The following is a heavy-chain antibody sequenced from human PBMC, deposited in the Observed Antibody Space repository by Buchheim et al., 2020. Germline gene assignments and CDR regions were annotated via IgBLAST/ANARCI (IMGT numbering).Heavy chain of an antibody. CDR2: IYYSGST. D-gene: IGHD3-3*01. Sequence: QVQLQESGPGLVKPSETLSLTCTVSGGSISSYYWSWIRQPPGKGLEWIGYIYYSGSTNYNPSLKSRVTISVDTSKNQFSLKLSSVTAADTAVYYCARYQRCGGNFWSGLVDAYYYYGMDVWGQGTT. J-gene: IGHJ6*02. CDR1: GGSISSYY. V-gene: IGHV4-59*01. CDR3: ARYQRCGGNFWSGLVDAYYYYGMDV.